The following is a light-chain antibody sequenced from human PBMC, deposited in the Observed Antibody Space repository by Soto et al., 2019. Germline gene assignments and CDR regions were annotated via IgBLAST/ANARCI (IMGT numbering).Light chain of an antibody. Sequence: EIVLTQSPGTLSLSPGERATLSCRASQSVSSSYLAWYQQKPGQAPRLLIYGASSRATGIPDRFSGSGSGTDFTLTISRREPEDLAVYYCQQYGSSSWTFGQGTKVEIK. CDR2: GAS. CDR3: QQYGSSSWT. V-gene: IGKV3-20*01. J-gene: IGKJ1*01. CDR1: QSVSSSY.